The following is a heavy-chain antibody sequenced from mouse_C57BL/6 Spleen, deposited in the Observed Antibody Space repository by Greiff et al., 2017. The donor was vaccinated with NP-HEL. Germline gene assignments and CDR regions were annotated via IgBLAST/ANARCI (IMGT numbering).Heavy chain of an antibody. CDR2: INPYNGGT. V-gene: IGHV1-19*01. J-gene: IGHJ4*01. Sequence: VQLQQSGPVLVKPGASVKMSCKASGYTFTDYYMNWVKQSHGKSLEWIGVINPYNGGTSYNQKFKGKATLTVDKSSSTAYMELNSLTSEDSAVYYCARSGDYGAMDYWGQGTSVTVSS. D-gene: IGHD1-1*02. CDR1: GYTFTDYY. CDR3: ARSGDYGAMDY.